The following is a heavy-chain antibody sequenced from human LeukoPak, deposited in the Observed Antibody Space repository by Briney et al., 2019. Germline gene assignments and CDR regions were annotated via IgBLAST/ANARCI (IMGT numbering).Heavy chain of an antibody. CDR2: IKEDGSEK. CDR1: GFSFTSYW. J-gene: IGHJ5*02. V-gene: IGHV3-7*01. D-gene: IGHD2-21*01. Sequence: GGSLRLSCAASGFSFTSYWMSWVRQAPGKGLEWVANIKEDGSEKYYVDSVKGRFTISRDNAKNSLYLQMNSLRAEDAAVYYCARDRISAISRGWFDPWGQGTLVTVSS. CDR3: ARDRISAISRGWFDP.